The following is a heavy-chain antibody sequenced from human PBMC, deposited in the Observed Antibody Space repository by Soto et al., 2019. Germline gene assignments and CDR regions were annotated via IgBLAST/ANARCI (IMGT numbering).Heavy chain of an antibody. CDR3: ARGAALNTYYNYYGMDV. D-gene: IGHD6-25*01. CDR1: GGSISSDDYY. CDR2: IYYSGRA. J-gene: IGHJ6*04. V-gene: IGHV4-30-4*01. Sequence: QVQLQASGPGLVKPSQTLSLTCTVSGGSISSDDYYWSWIRQPPGKALEWIGYIYYSGRAYYPPSLRGRVSISIDTSKKQFSLNLTSATATDTAVYFRARGAALNTYYNYYGMDVWGEGTTVTVSS.